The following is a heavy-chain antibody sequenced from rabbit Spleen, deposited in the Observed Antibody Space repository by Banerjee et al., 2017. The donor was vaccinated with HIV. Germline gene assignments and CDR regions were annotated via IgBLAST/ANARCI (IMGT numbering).Heavy chain of an antibody. CDR1: GFSFSDRDV. J-gene: IGHJ4*01. CDR2: INTATGKA. CDR3: ARSYTGGSGPLYYFNL. Sequence: QEQLEESGGGLVKPEGSLTLTCKASGFSFSDRDVMCWVRQAPGKGLEWIACINTATGKAVYATWAKGRFTISRTSSTTVTLRMTSLTAADTATYFCARSYTGGSGPLYYFNLWGSGTLVTVS. V-gene: IGHV1S45*01. D-gene: IGHD1-1*01.